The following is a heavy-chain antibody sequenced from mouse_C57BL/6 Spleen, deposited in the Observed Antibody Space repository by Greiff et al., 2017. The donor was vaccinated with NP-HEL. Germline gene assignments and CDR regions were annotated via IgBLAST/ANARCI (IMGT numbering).Heavy chain of an antibody. D-gene: IGHD1-1*01. Sequence: QVQLQQPGAELVRPGSSVKLSCKASGYTFTSYWMHWVKQRPIKGLEWIGNIDPSDSETHYNQKFKDKATLTVDKSSSTAYMQLSSLTSDGSAVYYCAKGHYGSPFDYWGQGTTLTVSS. V-gene: IGHV1-52*01. CDR2: IDPSDSET. CDR3: AKGHYGSPFDY. J-gene: IGHJ2*01. CDR1: GYTFTSYW.